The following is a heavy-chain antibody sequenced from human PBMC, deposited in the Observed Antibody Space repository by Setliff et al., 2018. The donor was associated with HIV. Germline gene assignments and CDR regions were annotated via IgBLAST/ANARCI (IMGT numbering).Heavy chain of an antibody. V-gene: IGHV4-34*01. CDR2: INYSGET. D-gene: IGHD4-17*01. CDR3: VRQHGDYAFGS. CDR1: GGSFPAYY. Sequence: SETLSLTCAVYGGSFPAYYWNWVRQPPGKGLEWIGEINYSGETTYNPSLKSRVNMFIDTSKKQFSLKLSSVTAADTAVYYCVRQHGDYAFGSWGQGTLVTVTS. J-gene: IGHJ5*01.